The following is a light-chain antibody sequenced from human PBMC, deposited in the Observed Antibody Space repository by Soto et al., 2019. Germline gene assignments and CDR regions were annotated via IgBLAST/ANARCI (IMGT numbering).Light chain of an antibody. CDR1: SSNIGSNT. V-gene: IGLV1-44*01. J-gene: IGLJ3*02. Sequence: QSVLTQSPSASGTPGQRVTISCSGGSSNIGSNTVTWYQQLPGTAPKLLIYSSNQRPSGVPDRFSGSKSGTSGSLAISGLQSEDEADYHCAAWDDSLNGWVFGGGTKVTVL. CDR3: AAWDDSLNGWV. CDR2: SSN.